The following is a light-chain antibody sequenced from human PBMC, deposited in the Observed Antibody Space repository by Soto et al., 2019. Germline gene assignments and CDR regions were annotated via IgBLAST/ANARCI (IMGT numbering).Light chain of an antibody. CDR1: QSISNW. Sequence: DIQMTQSPSTLSASVGDRVTITCRASQSISNWVAWYQQKPGKAPKLLIYRASNLQSGVPSKFSGSGSGTEFTLTISSLQPEDFATYCCQEYKGTFGQGNRVEIK. J-gene: IGKJ1*01. CDR3: QEYKGT. V-gene: IGKV1-5*03. CDR2: RAS.